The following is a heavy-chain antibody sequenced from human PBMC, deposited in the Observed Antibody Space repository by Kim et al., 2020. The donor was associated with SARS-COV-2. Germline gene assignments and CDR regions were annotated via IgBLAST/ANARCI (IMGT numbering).Heavy chain of an antibody. CDR3: AKFLPFNLGGYAYFDY. D-gene: IGHD5-12*01. CDR2: ISGSGGST. CDR1: GFNFSSYA. J-gene: IGHJ4*02. V-gene: IGHV3-23*01. Sequence: GGSLRLSCAASGFNFSSYAMSWVRQAPGKGLEWVSAISGSGGSTYYADSVKGRFTISRDNSKNTLYLQMNSLRAEDTAVYYCAKFLPFNLGGYAYFDYWGQGTLVTVSS.